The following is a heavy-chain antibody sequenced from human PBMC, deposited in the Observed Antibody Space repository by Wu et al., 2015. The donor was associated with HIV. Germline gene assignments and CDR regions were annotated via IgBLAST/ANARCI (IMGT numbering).Heavy chain of an antibody. D-gene: IGHD2-15*01. CDR1: GNTFNA. V-gene: IGHV1-69*15. Sequence: QVQLVQSGAEVKKPGPSVKISCRASGNTFNAISWVRQAPGQGLEWMGRIVPLFGAPNYSQKFHDRLTITADGSTTTAYMELSNLKSEDTAVYFCTRSTFAGGSDTWYSFDKWGQGTLVIVSS. CDR3: TRSTFAGGSDTWYSFDK. J-gene: IGHJ4*02. CDR2: IVPLFGAP.